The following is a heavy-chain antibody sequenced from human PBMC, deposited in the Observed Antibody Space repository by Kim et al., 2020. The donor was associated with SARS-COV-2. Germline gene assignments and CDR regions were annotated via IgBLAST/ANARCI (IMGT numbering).Heavy chain of an antibody. D-gene: IGHD6-13*01. V-gene: IGHV3-7*01. CDR1: GFTFSSYW. CDR3: ARRGPNSSSWYYGPHWFDP. Sequence: GGSLRLSCAASGFTFSSYWMSWVRQAPGKGLEWVANIKQDGSEKYYVDSVKGRFTISRDNAKNSLYLQMNSLRAEDTAVYYCARRGPNSSSWYYGPHWFDPWGQGTLVTVSS. CDR2: IKQDGSEK. J-gene: IGHJ5*02.